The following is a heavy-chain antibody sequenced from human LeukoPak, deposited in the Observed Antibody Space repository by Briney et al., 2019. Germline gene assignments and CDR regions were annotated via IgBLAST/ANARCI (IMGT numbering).Heavy chain of an antibody. J-gene: IGHJ3*02. CDR2: ISSSSITI. Sequence: PGGSLRLSCAASGFTFSSYGMNWVRQAPGKGLEWVSYISSSSITIYYADSVKGRFTISRDNAKNSLYLQMNSLRAEDTAVYYCARVGSIPNPDIWGQGTMVTVSS. CDR1: GFTFSSYG. CDR3: ARVGSIPNPDI. V-gene: IGHV3-48*01.